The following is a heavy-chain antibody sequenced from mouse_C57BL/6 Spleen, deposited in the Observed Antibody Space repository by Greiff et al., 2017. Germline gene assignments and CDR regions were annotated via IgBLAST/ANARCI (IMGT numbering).Heavy chain of an antibody. CDR1: GYTFTSYW. J-gene: IGHJ3*01. Sequence: QVQLQQPGAELVRPGSSVKLSCKASGYTFTSYWMHWVKQRPIQGLEWIGNIDPSDSETHYNQKFKDKAILTVDKSSSTAYMQLSSLTSEDSAVYYCARDYGSSPFAYWGQGTLVTVSA. CDR2: IDPSDSET. CDR3: ARDYGSSPFAY. D-gene: IGHD1-1*01. V-gene: IGHV1-52*01.